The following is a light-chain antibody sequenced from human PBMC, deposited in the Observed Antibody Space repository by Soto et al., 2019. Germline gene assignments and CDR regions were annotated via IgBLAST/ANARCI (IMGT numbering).Light chain of an antibody. J-gene: IGLJ1*01. CDR2: DVS. CDR3: RSYTLINTYM. V-gene: IGLV2-14*03. CDR1: SSDVGGYNY. Sequence: QSVLTQPASVSGSPGQSIAISCTGTSSDVGGYNYVSWYQHHPGKVPQIMIYDVSSRPSGVSDRFSGSKSGNTASLTISGLQAEDGAVHYCRSYTLINTYMFGSSPKVPV.